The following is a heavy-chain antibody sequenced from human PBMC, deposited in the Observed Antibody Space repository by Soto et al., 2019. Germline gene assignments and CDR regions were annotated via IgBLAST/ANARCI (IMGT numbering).Heavy chain of an antibody. V-gene: IGHV4-39*01. CDR3: ARRVESSTRYYYYYYMDV. Sequence: SETLSLTCTVSGDSISSSSYYWGWIRQPPGKGLEWIGSIYYSGSTYYNTSLKSRVTISVDTSKNQFSLKLSSVTAADTVFFYCARRVESSTRYYYYYYMDVWGKGTTFTVSS. J-gene: IGHJ6*03. CDR1: GDSISSSSYY. CDR2: IYYSGST. D-gene: IGHD2-15*01.